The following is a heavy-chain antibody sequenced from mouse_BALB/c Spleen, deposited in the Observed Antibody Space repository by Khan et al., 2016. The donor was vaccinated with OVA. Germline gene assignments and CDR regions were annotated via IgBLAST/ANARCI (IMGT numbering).Heavy chain of an antibody. CDR2: IDPFNGGS. J-gene: IGHJ3*01. CDR3: ARHGSTAWFAY. V-gene: IGHV1-31*01. D-gene: IGHD1-1*01. Sequence: VQLQQSGPELMKPGASVKISCKSSGYSFTSYYIHWVKQSHGKTLEWIGYIDPFNGGSTYNQKFKGKATLTVDKSSSTAYMSLSSLTSEDSAVYYCARHGSTAWFAYWGQGTLVTVSA. CDR1: GYSFTSYY.